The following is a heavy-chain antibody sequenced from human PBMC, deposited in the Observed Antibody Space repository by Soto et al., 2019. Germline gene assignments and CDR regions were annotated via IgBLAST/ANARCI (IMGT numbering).Heavy chain of an antibody. CDR1: GYTFTSYD. Sequence: QVQLVQSGAEVKKPGASVKVSCKASGYTFTSYDINWVRQATGQGLEWMGWMNPNSGNTGYAQKFQGRVTMTRNTSISTAYMELSSLRSEDTAVYYCARAKTYYYDCSGRNWFDPWGQGTLVTVSS. J-gene: IGHJ5*02. D-gene: IGHD3-22*01. V-gene: IGHV1-8*01. CDR3: ARAKTYYYDCSGRNWFDP. CDR2: MNPNSGNT.